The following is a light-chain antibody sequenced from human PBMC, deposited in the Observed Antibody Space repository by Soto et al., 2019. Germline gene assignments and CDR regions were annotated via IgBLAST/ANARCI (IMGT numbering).Light chain of an antibody. Sequence: EIVFTQSPATMSLSPGERATLSYRARQSVSSYLAWYQQKPGQAPRHLIYDASNRATGIPARFSGSGSGTDFALTISSLEPEDFAVYYCQQRSRTWTFGQGTKVGIK. V-gene: IGKV3-11*01. CDR2: DAS. CDR3: QQRSRTWT. J-gene: IGKJ1*01. CDR1: QSVSSY.